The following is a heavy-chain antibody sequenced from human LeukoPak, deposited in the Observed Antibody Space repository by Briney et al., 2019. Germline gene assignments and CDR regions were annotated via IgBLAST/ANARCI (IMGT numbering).Heavy chain of an antibody. J-gene: IGHJ4*02. CDR1: GYMFSSNG. D-gene: IGHD3-10*01. Sequence: GASVKVSCKTSGYMFSSNGISWVRQAPGQGLEWMGWISAYNGNTNYAQKLQGRVTMTTDTSTSTAYMELRSLRSDDTAVYYCARDPLLWFGEAIDYWGQGTLVTVSS. CDR3: ARDPLLWFGEAIDY. V-gene: IGHV1-18*01. CDR2: ISAYNGNT.